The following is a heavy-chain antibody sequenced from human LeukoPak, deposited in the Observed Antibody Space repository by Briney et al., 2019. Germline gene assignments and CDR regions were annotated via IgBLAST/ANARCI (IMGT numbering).Heavy chain of an antibody. V-gene: IGHV1-69*13. CDR3: ARDELSVYDSSGYFSPSY. Sequence: GASVKVSCKASGGTFSSYAISWVRQAPGQGLEWMGGIIPIFGTANYAQKFQGRVTITADESTSTAYMELSSLRSEDTAVYYCARDELSVYDSSGYFSPSYWGQGTLVTVSS. CDR1: GGTFSSYA. CDR2: IIPIFGTA. D-gene: IGHD3-22*01. J-gene: IGHJ4*02.